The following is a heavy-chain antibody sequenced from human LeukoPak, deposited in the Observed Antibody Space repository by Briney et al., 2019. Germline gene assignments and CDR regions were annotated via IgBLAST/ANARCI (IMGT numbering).Heavy chain of an antibody. CDR3: ARAVPRGGELLPYYFDY. CDR1: GYTFTSYD. V-gene: IGHV1-8*01. D-gene: IGHD3-10*01. CDR2: MNPNSGNT. Sequence: ASVKVSCKASGYTFTSYDINWVRQATGQGLEWMGWMNPNSGNTGYAQKFQGRVTMTRNTSISTAYMELSSLRSEDTAVYYCARAVPRGGELLPYYFDYWGQGTLVTVSS. J-gene: IGHJ4*02.